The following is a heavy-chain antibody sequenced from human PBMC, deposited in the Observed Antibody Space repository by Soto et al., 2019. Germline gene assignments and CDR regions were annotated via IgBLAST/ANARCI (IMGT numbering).Heavy chain of an antibody. D-gene: IGHD5-12*01. CDR3: ARDRRSQWLRPPSCTEIDY. CDR2: IWYDGSNK. J-gene: IGHJ4*02. CDR1: GFTFSSYG. V-gene: IGHV3-33*01. Sequence: QVQLVESGGGVVQPGRSLRLSCAASGFTFSSYGMHWVRQAPGKGLEWVAVIWYDGSNKYYADSVKGRFTISRDNSKNTLYLQMNRLRAEDTAVYYCARDRRSQWLRPPSCTEIDYWGQGTLVTVSS.